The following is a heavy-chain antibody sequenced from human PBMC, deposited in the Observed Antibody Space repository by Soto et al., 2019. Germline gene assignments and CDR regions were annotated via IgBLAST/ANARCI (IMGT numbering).Heavy chain of an antibody. CDR1: GYTFTSYR. CDR3: AGVVLEGRYSDPFDY. J-gene: IGHJ4*02. D-gene: IGHD3-9*01. V-gene: IGHV1-18*01. Sequence: QVQLVQSGAEVKKPGASVKVSCKASGYTFTSYRISWVRQAPGQGLEWMGWISAYSGHTNYAQKLQGRVTMTTDTTTRTAYTELRSLRSDDTAVYYCAGVVLEGRYSDPFDYWGQGTLVTVSS. CDR2: ISAYSGHT.